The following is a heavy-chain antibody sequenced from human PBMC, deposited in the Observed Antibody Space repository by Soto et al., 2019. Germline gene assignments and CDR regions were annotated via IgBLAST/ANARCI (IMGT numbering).Heavy chain of an antibody. CDR3: ARDRGVAPPVAGNTHYYYYMDV. CDR2: ISGFNGNT. Sequence: QDQVVQSGAEVKKPGASVTVSCKASGYSFTNYGITWVRQAPGQVLEWMGWISGFNGNTHYAQKLQGRVTMTTDASTSTAYMELRSLRSDDTAVYYCARDRGVAPPVAGNTHYYYYMDVWGKGTTVTVSS. D-gene: IGHD6-19*01. CDR1: GYSFTNYG. V-gene: IGHV1-18*01. J-gene: IGHJ6*03.